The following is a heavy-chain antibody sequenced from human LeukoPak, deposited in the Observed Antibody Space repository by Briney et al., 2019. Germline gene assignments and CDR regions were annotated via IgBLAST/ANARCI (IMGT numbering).Heavy chain of an antibody. V-gene: IGHV4-34*01. J-gene: IGHJ5*02. CDR3: ARGRRGSYRGGCNWFDP. CDR1: GASFSGYY. CDR2: INHSGST. D-gene: IGHD3-16*02. Sequence: SETLSLTCAVDGASFSGYYWSWIRQPPGKGLEWIGEINHSGSTTYNPSLKGPVTISVDTSRNRFSLKLSSVTAADTAVYYCARGRRGSYRGGCNWFDPWGQGTLVTVSS.